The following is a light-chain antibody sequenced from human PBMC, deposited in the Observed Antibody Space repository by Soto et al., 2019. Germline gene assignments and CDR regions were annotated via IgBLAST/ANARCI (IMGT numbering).Light chain of an antibody. V-gene: IGKV3D-20*02. Sequence: DIVLTQTPGTLSLSPGERATLSCRASQRVGSNYLAWYQQKPGQAPRLLIYDASTRATGIPARFSGSGSGTDFTLTISSLEPEDFAVYYCQQRSNFGQGTRLEIK. CDR3: QQRSN. J-gene: IGKJ5*01. CDR2: DAS. CDR1: QRVGSNY.